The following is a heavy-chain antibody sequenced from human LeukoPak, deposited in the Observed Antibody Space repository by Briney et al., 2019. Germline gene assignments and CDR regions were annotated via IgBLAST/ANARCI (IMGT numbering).Heavy chain of an antibody. Sequence: SETLSRTCTVSGGSISSGGYYWSWIRQHPGKGLEWIGYIYYSGSTYYNPSLKSRVTISVDTSKNQFSLKLSSVTAADTAVYYCASLYYESNAFDIWGQGTMVTVSS. J-gene: IGHJ3*02. CDR3: ASLYYESNAFDI. D-gene: IGHD3-22*01. CDR2: IYYSGST. V-gene: IGHV4-31*03. CDR1: GGSISSGGYY.